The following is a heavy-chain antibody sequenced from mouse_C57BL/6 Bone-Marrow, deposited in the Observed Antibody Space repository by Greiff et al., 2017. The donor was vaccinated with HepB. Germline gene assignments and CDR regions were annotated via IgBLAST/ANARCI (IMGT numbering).Heavy chain of an antibody. CDR3: AREGGSSLYWYFDV. CDR2: IYPGSGST. V-gene: IGHV1-55*01. D-gene: IGHD1-1*01. J-gene: IGHJ1*03. Sequence: QVQLQQPGAELVKPGASVKMSCKASGYTFTSYWITWVKQRPGQGLEWIGDIYPGSGSTNYNEKFKSKATLTVDTSSSTAYMQLSSLTPEDSAVYYCAREGGSSLYWYFDVWGTGTTVTVSS. CDR1: GYTFTSYW.